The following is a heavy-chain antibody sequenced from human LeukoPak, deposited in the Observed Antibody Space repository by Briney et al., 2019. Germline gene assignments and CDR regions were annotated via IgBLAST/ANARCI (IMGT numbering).Heavy chain of an antibody. D-gene: IGHD6-13*01. CDR2: ISTRSTYI. Sequence: PGGSLRLSCAASRFSFSLYSMNWVRQAAGKGLEWVSSISTRSTYIYYADSVRGRFTISRDNANNSLYLQMNSLRAEDTAVYYCARSGFGSSRGAFDIWGQGTVVTVSS. V-gene: IGHV3-21*01. CDR1: RFSFSLYS. J-gene: IGHJ3*02. CDR3: ARSGFGSSRGAFDI.